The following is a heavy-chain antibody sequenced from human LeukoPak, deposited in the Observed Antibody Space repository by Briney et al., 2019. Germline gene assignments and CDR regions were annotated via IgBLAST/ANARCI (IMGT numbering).Heavy chain of an antibody. CDR3: ARDGGGGDWPVSDAFDI. D-gene: IGHD2-21*02. Sequence: KAGGSLRLSCAASGFAFSSYSMNWVRQAPGKGLEWVSSISSSSSYIYYADSVKGRFTISRDNAKNSLYLQMNSLRAEDTAVYYCARDGGGGDWPVSDAFDIWGQGTMVTVSS. CDR1: GFAFSSYS. V-gene: IGHV3-21*01. CDR2: ISSSSSYI. J-gene: IGHJ3*02.